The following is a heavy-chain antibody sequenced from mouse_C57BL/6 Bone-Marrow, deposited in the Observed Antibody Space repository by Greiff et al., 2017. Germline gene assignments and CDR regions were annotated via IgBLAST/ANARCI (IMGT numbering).Heavy chain of an antibody. J-gene: IGHJ3*01. CDR2: IYPGDGDT. CDR1: GYAFSSYW. V-gene: IGHV1-80*01. CDR3: ARGAY. Sequence: VQGVESGAELVKPGASVKISCKASGYAFSSYWMNWVKQRPGKSLEWIGKIYPGDGDTNYNGKFKGKATLTADKSSSTAYMQLSSLTSDDSAVYFCARGAYWGQGTLVTVSA.